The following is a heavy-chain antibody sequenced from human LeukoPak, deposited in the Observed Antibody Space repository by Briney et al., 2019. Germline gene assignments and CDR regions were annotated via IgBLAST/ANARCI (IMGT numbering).Heavy chain of an antibody. V-gene: IGHV4-59*12. D-gene: IGHD6-6*01. Sequence: SETLSLTCTVSGGSISSYYWSWIRQPPGKGLEWIGYIYYSGSTNYNPSLKSRVTISVDTSKNQFSLKLSSVTAADTAVYYCARGVSIAALKPFDYWGQGTLVTVSS. CDR1: GGSISSYY. J-gene: IGHJ4*02. CDR3: ARGVSIAALKPFDY. CDR2: IYYSGST.